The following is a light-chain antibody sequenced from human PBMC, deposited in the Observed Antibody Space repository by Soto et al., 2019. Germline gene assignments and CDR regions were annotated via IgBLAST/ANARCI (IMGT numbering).Light chain of an antibody. V-gene: IGKV3-15*01. CDR3: QQYNNWPPWT. Sequence: EIVMTQSPATLSVSXXXXXXXXXXXSQSVSSNLAWYQQKPGQAPRLLIYGASTRATGIPARFSGSGSGTEFTLTISSLQSEDFAVYYCQQYNNWPPWTFGQGTKVDIK. J-gene: IGKJ1*01. CDR2: GAS. CDR1: QSVSSN.